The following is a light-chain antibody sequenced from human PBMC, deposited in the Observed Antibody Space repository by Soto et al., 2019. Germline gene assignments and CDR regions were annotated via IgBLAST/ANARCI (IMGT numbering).Light chain of an antibody. CDR1: QSGSSSY. Sequence: EIVLTQSPGTLSLSPGERASLSGRASQSGSSSYLAWYQRGPGQAHMLLIYGTSIRATGVPDRFSGSGSGTDFTLTSSRLEPEDFAGYYCQQYGSSPYTFGQGTKLEIK. J-gene: IGKJ2*01. CDR3: QQYGSSPYT. V-gene: IGKV3-20*01. CDR2: GTS.